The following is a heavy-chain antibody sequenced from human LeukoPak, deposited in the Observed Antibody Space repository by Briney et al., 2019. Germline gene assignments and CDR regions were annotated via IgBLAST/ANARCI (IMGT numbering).Heavy chain of an antibody. CDR3: GREIWGPEC. CDR2: IKKDGSDK. V-gene: IGHV3-7*03. D-gene: IGHD7-27*01. CDR1: GFTFVRYY. Sequence: GGSLRLSCAASGFTFVRYYMTWVRQAPGKGLEWVANIKKDGSDKNYVDSVKGRFTISRDNTKNLVVLQMNSLTGEDTAVYYCGREIWGPECWGQGTLVTVSS. J-gene: IGHJ4*02.